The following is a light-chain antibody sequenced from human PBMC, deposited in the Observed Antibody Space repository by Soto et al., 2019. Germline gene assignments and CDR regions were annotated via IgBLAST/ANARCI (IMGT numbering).Light chain of an antibody. J-gene: IGLJ2*01. CDR1: RSDIRAGYR. CDR2: DNT. Sequence: QSVLTQPPSVSGAPGQRVTISCTGSRSDIRAGYRVRWYQQVPGAAPKLLIYDNTNRPSAVSARFSASRSGTSASLAITGLQAEDEADYYCQSYDNRLSAVVFGGGTKLTVL. CDR3: QSYDNRLSAVV. V-gene: IGLV1-40*01.